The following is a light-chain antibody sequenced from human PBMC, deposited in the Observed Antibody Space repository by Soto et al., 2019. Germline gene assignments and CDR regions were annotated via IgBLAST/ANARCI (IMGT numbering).Light chain of an antibody. CDR2: GAS. CDR3: QQYGSSPQT. Sequence: IVLTQSPGTLSLSPGERATLSCRATQSVSSCFLAWYQQRPGQAPRLLIFGASNRATGIPDRFSGSGSGTDFTLTISRLEPEDFAVYYCQQYGSSPQTFGQGTKVDIK. J-gene: IGKJ1*01. V-gene: IGKV3-20*01. CDR1: QSVSSCF.